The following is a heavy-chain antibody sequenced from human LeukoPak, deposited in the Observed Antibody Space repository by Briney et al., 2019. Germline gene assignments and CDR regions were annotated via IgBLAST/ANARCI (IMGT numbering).Heavy chain of an antibody. V-gene: IGHV3-23*01. J-gene: IGHJ4*02. CDR2: ISGSSGGST. CDR3: ARWGGKAVATIAPHGY. CDR1: EFTFSLYA. Sequence: PGGSLRLSCAASEFTFSLYAMSWVRQAPGKGLEWVSAISGSSGGSTYFADSVKGRFSISRDNSKNTPYLQMNSLRAEDTAVYYCARWGGKAVATIAPHGYWGQGTLVTVSS. D-gene: IGHD5-12*01.